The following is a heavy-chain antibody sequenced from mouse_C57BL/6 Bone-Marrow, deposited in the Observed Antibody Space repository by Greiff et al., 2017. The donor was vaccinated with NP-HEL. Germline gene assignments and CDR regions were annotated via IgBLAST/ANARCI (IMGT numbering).Heavy chain of an antibody. J-gene: IGHJ1*03. CDR2: IWSGGST. D-gene: IGHD2-4*01. Sequence: QVQLKESGPGLVQPSQSLSITCTVSGFSLTSYGVHWVRQSPGQGLEWLGVIWSGGSTDYNAAFISRLSISKDNSKSQVFFKMNSLQADDTAIYYCARKGNDYAYWYFDVWGTGTTVTVSS. CDR3: ARKGNDYAYWYFDV. CDR1: GFSLTSYG. V-gene: IGHV2-2*01.